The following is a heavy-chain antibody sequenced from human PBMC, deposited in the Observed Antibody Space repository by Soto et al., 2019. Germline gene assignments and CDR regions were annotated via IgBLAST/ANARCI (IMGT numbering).Heavy chain of an antibody. CDR2: INAGNGNT. J-gene: IGHJ4*02. CDR1: GYTFTSYA. Sequence: QVQLVQSGAEVKKPGASVKVSCKASGYTFTSYAMHWVRQAPGQRLEWMGWINAGNGNTKYSQKFQGRVTITRDTSASTPYMELSSLRSEDTAVYYCARDKQLVLGYWGRGTLVTVSS. D-gene: IGHD6-6*01. V-gene: IGHV1-3*01. CDR3: ARDKQLVLGY.